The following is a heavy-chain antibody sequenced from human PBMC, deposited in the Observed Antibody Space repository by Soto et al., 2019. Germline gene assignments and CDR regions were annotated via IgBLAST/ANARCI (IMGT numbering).Heavy chain of an antibody. J-gene: IGHJ6*03. CDR1: GYSFTSYW. V-gene: IGHV5-51*01. D-gene: IGHD6-13*01. Sequence: GESLKISCKGSGYSFTSYWSGWVRQMPGKNLEWMGIIYPGDSDTRYSPSLQGQVTISADKSISTAYLQWSSLKASDTAMYYCARGRAAAGYNYYYYYYMDVWGKGTTVTVSS. CDR2: IYPGDSDT. CDR3: ARGRAAAGYNYYYYYYMDV.